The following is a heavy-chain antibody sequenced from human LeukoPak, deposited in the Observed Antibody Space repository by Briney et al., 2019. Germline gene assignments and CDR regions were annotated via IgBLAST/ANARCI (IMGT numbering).Heavy chain of an antibody. Sequence: PGGSLRLSCAASGFTFSSYSMNWVRQAPGKGLEWVSSISSSSSYIYYADSVKGRFTISRDNAKNSLYLQMNSLRAEDTAVYYCARVVAVAGRAFDIWGQGTMVTVSS. D-gene: IGHD6-19*01. CDR3: ARVVAVAGRAFDI. CDR1: GFTFSSYS. CDR2: ISSSSSYI. V-gene: IGHV3-21*01. J-gene: IGHJ3*02.